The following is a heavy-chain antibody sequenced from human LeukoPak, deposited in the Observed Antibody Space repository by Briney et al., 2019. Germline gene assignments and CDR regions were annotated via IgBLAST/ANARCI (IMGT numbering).Heavy chain of an antibody. CDR3: ARENLRLGYCSSTSCRYSKGFDP. Sequence: GGSLRLSCAASGFTFSSYWMSWVRQAPGKGLEWVANIKQDGSEKYYVDSVKGRFTISRDNAKNSLYLQMNSLRAEDTAVYYCARENLRLGYCSSTSCRYSKGFDPWGQGTVVSVSS. J-gene: IGHJ5*02. CDR1: GFTFSSYW. D-gene: IGHD2-2*01. CDR2: IKQDGSEK. V-gene: IGHV3-7*05.